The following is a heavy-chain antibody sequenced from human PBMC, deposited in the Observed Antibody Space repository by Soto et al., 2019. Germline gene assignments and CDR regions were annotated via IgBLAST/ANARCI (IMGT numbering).Heavy chain of an antibody. CDR3: ARVPTVVTTAYYFDY. CDR1: GFTFSSYA. V-gene: IGHV3-30-3*01. J-gene: IGHJ4*02. CDR2: ISYDGSNK. D-gene: IGHD4-17*01. Sequence: QVQLVESGGGVVQPGRSLRLSCAASGFTFSSYAMHWVRRAPGKGLEWVAVISYDGSNKYYADSVKGRFTISRDNSKNTLYLQMNSLRSEDTAVYYCARVPTVVTTAYYFDYWGQGTLVTVSS.